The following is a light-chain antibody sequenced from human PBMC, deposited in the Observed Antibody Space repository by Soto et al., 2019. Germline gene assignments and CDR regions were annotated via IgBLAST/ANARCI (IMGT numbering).Light chain of an antibody. J-gene: IGKJ1*01. CDR3: HQYDSGWT. CDR1: QSISGTF. Sequence: EIVLTQSPGTLSLSPGERATLSCRASQSISGTFLAWYQHKPGQAPRVLIYGATRRATGIPDRFSGSGSGTDFTLTISRLEPEDLALYYCHQYDSGWTFGQGTKVEMK. V-gene: IGKV3-20*01. CDR2: GAT.